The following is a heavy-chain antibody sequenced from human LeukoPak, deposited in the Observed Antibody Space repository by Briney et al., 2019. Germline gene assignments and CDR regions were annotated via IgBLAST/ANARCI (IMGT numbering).Heavy chain of an antibody. D-gene: IGHD5-12*01. CDR1: GGSFSGYY. CDR3: ARALDEKGGYSGPPDY. CDR2: INHSGST. J-gene: IGHJ4*02. V-gene: IGHV4-34*01. Sequence: SQTLSLTCAVYGGSFSGYYWSWIRQPPGKGLEWIGEINHSGSTNYNPSLKSRVTISVDTSKNQFSLKLSSVTAADTAVYYCARALDEKGGYSGPPDYWGQGTLVTVSS.